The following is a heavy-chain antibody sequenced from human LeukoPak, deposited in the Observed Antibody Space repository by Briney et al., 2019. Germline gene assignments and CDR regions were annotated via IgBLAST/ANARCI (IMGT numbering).Heavy chain of an antibody. D-gene: IGHD2-2*01. V-gene: IGHV3-21*01. CDR1: GFTFSSYS. Sequence: PGGSLRLSGAASGFTFSSYSMNWVRQAPGKGLEWVSSISSSSSYIYYADSVKGRFTISRDNAKNSLYLQMNSLRAEDTAVYYCARDLSIVVVPAASFDYWGQGTLVTVSS. CDR3: ARDLSIVVVPAASFDY. J-gene: IGHJ4*02. CDR2: ISSSSSYI.